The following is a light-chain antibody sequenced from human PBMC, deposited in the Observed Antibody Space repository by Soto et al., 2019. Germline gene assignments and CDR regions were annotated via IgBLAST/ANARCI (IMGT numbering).Light chain of an antibody. CDR2: DVS. J-gene: IGLJ1*01. Sequence: QSVLTQPASVSGSPGQSIAISCTGTSSDVGGYSYVSWYQQQPGKAPKLVISDVSNRPSGVSDRFSGSKSGNTASLTISGLQTEDEADYYCASYTTSSTYVFGTGTKVPS. CDR3: ASYTTSSTYV. V-gene: IGLV2-14*01. CDR1: SSDVGGYSY.